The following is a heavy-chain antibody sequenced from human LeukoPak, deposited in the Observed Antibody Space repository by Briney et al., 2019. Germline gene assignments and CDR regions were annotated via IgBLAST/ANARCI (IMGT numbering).Heavy chain of an antibody. Sequence: SETLSLTCAVYGGSFSGYYWSWIRQPPGKGLEWIGEINHSGSTKYNPSLKNQVTTSVDTSKNQFSLKLSSVTAADTAVYYCARAAAWFGELYDYYYYMDVWGKGTTVTISS. J-gene: IGHJ6*03. V-gene: IGHV4-34*01. CDR3: ARAAAWFGELYDYYYYMDV. CDR2: INHSGST. D-gene: IGHD3-10*01. CDR1: GGSFSGYY.